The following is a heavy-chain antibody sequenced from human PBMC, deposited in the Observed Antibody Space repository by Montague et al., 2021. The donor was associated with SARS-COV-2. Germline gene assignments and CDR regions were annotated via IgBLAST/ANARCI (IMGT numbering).Heavy chain of an antibody. Sequence: SLRLSCAASGFTFSSYAMHWVRQAPGKGLEWVAVISYDGSNKYYADSVKGRFTISRDNSKNTLYLQMNSLRAEDTAVYYCARDKAGDVLLWFGELSTGYYYYGMDVWGQGTTVTVSS. CDR1: GFTFSSYA. CDR2: ISYDGSNK. CDR3: ARDKAGDVLLWFGELSTGYYYYGMDV. V-gene: IGHV3-30*04. D-gene: IGHD3-10*01. J-gene: IGHJ6*02.